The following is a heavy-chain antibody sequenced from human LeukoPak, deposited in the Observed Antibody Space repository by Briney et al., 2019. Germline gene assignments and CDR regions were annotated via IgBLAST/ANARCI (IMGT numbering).Heavy chain of an antibody. CDR1: GYTFTTYV. D-gene: IGHD4-17*01. CDR2: INTATGNT. Sequence: ASVKVSCKASGYTFTTYVVHWARQAPRERLEWMGWINTATGNTKYSQKFQGRVTITRDTSASTAYMELSSLRSEDTAVYYCARGTNYGDYFVGDAFDIWGQGTMVTVSS. CDR3: ARGTNYGDYFVGDAFDI. J-gene: IGHJ3*02. V-gene: IGHV1-3*04.